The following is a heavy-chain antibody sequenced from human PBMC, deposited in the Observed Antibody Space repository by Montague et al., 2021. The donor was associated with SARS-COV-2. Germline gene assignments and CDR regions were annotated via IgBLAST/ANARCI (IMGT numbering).Heavy chain of an antibody. J-gene: IGHJ2*01. CDR3: AKNGGSGSLVYWYFDL. Sequence: SLRLSCAASGFPFNIYTMSWVRQAPGKGLEWVSSIFGSGAGTYYADSVQGRFTISRDNSKNTLYLQLHSLRAEDTAVYYCAKNGGSGSLVYWYFDLWGRGTPVAVSS. D-gene: IGHD2-8*01. CDR1: GFPFNIYT. CDR2: IFGSGAGT. V-gene: IGHV3-23*01.